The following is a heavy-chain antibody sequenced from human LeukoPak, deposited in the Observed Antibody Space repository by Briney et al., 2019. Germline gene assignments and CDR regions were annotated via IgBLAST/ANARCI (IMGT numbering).Heavy chain of an antibody. CDR2: IYYSGST. V-gene: IGHV4-39*07. CDR1: GGSISSSSYY. CDR3: ARDYCSSTSCRGAEYFQH. Sequence: SETLSLTCIVSGGSISSSSYYWGWIRQPPGKGLEWIGSIYYSGSTYYNPSLKSRVTISVDTSKNQFSLKLSSVTAADTAVYYCARDYCSSTSCRGAEYFQHWGQGTLVTVSS. J-gene: IGHJ1*01. D-gene: IGHD2-2*01.